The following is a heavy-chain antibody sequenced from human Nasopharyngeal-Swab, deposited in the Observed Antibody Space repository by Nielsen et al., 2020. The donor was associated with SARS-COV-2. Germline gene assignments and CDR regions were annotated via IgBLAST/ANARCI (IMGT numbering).Heavy chain of an antibody. V-gene: IGHV3-48*03. CDR3: ARDRSSSGWYEVDY. D-gene: IGHD6-19*01. J-gene: IGHJ4*02. CDR1: GFTFSSYE. Sequence: LKISCAASGFTFSSYEMNWVRQAPGKGLEWVSYISSSGSTIYYADSVKGRFTISRDNDNNSLYLQMNSLRAEDTAVYYCARDRSSSGWYEVDYWGQGTLVTVSS. CDR2: ISSSGSTI.